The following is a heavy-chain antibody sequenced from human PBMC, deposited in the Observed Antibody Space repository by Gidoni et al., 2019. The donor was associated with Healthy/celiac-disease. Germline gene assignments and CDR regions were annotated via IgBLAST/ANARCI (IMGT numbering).Heavy chain of an antibody. CDR2: IIPLFGTA. Sequence: QEQLVQSGAEVKKPGSSVKVSCKASGGTFSSDAISWVRQAPGQGLEWMGGIIPLFGTANYAQTFQGRGTITADKSTSTAYMELSSLRSEVTAVYYCARDLRYCGGDCYFSPDWYFDLWGRGTLVTVSS. D-gene: IGHD2-21*02. CDR3: ARDLRYCGGDCYFSPDWYFDL. V-gene: IGHV1-69*06. J-gene: IGHJ2*01. CDR1: GGTFSSDA.